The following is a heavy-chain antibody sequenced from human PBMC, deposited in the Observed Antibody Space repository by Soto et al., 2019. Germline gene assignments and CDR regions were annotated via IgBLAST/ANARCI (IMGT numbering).Heavy chain of an antibody. D-gene: IGHD3-22*01. CDR3: ARGDDNSGYYYAFDS. CDR1: GFTFSNYD. V-gene: IGHV3-48*03. CDR2: ISGSGRTI. Sequence: GGSLRLSCEASGFTFSNYDMNWVRQAPGKGLEWVSYISGSGRTIYYADSVKGRFTISRDSAKKSLFLQMNSLRAEDTALYYCARGDDNSGYYYAFDSWGQGTPVTVSS. J-gene: IGHJ4*02.